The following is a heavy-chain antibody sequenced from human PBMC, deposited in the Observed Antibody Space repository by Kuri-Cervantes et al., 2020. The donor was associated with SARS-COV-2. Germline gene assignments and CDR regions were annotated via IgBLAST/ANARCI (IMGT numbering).Heavy chain of an antibody. V-gene: IGHV3-30*03. Sequence: GGSLRLSCAVSGFTFTSHAMHWVRQAPGKGLEWVALISYDGSNKFYADSVKGRFTISRDNSKNTLYLQMNSLRAEDTAVYYCASFIHYDILTGYFYWGQGTLVTVSS. D-gene: IGHD3-9*01. CDR1: GFTFTSHA. CDR2: ISYDGSNK. J-gene: IGHJ4*02. CDR3: ASFIHYDILTGYFY.